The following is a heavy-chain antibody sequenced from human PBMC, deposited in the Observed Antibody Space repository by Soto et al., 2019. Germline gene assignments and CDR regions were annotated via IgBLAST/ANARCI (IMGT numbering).Heavy chain of an antibody. V-gene: IGHV1-18*01. CDR1: GYTFTSYG. CDR2: ISAYNGNT. D-gene: IGHD6-19*01. Sequence: ASVKVSCKASGYTFTSYGISWVRQAPGPGLEWMGWISAYNGNTNYAQKLQGRVTMTTDTSTSTAYMELRSLRSDDTAVYYCARGGNDSSGWYRYYYYCYGMDVWGQGTTVTVSS. CDR3: ARGGNDSSGWYRYYYYCYGMDV. J-gene: IGHJ6*02.